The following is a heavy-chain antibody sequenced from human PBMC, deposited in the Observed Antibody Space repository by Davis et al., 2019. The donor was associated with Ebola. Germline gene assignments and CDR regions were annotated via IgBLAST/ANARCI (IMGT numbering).Heavy chain of an antibody. CDR1: GFTFSSYS. V-gene: IGHV3-30*18. Sequence: PGGSLRLSCAASGFTFSSYSMNWVRQAPGKGLEWVAVISYDGSNKYYADSVRGRFTISRDNSKNTLHLQMNTLRAEDTAVYYCAKEAAPTTGADYWGQGTLVTVSS. CDR3: AKEAAPTTGADY. CDR2: ISYDGSNK. J-gene: IGHJ4*02. D-gene: IGHD4-17*01.